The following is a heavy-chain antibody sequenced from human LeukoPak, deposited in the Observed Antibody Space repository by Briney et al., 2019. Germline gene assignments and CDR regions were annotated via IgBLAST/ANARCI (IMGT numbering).Heavy chain of an antibody. J-gene: IGHJ4*02. Sequence: SETLSLTCTVSGDSISNYFWSWIRQPPGKGLEWIGYIYTSGSTNYNPSLKSRVTISVDTSENQFSLKLTSVTAADTAVYYCARSYSGSSHFDNWGQGTLVTVSS. CDR2: IYTSGST. V-gene: IGHV4-4*09. CDR1: GDSISNYF. CDR3: ARSYSGSSHFDN. D-gene: IGHD6-6*01.